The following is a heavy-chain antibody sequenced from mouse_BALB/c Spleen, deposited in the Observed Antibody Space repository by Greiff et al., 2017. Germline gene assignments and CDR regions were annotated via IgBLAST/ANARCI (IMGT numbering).Heavy chain of an antibody. Sequence: QVQLQQSGAELVRPGTSVKISCKASGYTFTNYWLGWVKQRPGHGLEWIGDIYPGGGYTNYNEKFKSKATLTVDKSSSTAYMQLSSLTSEDSAVYYCARDTTATWFAYWGQGTLVTVSA. D-gene: IGHD1-2*01. CDR1: GYTFTNYW. CDR3: ARDTTATWFAY. V-gene: IGHV1-63*01. J-gene: IGHJ3*01. CDR2: IYPGGGYT.